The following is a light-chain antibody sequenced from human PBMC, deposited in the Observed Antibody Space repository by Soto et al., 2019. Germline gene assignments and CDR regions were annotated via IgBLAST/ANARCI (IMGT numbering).Light chain of an antibody. V-gene: IGKV1-5*01. CDR1: QKVSPW. CDR2: DVS. J-gene: IGKJ1*01. Sequence: QSPSTLSASVGDSVTITCRASQKVSPWLAWYQQKAGQAPKLLIYDVSALKRGVPPRFSGSGSGTEFSLTISNLQPDDFATYYCQQYNTYRTFGQGTKVDIK. CDR3: QQYNTYRT.